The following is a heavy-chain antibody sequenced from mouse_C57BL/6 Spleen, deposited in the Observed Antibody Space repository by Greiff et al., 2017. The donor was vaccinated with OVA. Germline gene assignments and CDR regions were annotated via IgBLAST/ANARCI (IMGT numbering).Heavy chain of an antibody. J-gene: IGHJ3*01. D-gene: IGHD2-3*01. V-gene: IGHV1-80*01. CDR3: ARSDDGYPWFAY. CDR1: GYAFSSYW. CDR2: IYPGDGDT. Sequence: VKVVESGAELVKPGASVKISCKASGYAFSSYWMNWVKQRPGKGLEWIGQIYPGDGDTNYNGKFKGKATLTADKSSSTAYMQLSSLTSEDSAVYFCARSDDGYPWFAYWGQGTLVTVSA.